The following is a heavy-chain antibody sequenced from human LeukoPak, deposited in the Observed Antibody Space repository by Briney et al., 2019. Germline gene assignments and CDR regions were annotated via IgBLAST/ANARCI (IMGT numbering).Heavy chain of an antibody. CDR1: DGSINTYY. D-gene: IGHD3-22*01. CDR2: IYHSGST. Sequence: PSETLSLTCTVSDGSINTYYWSWIRQPPGKGLEWIGHIYHSGSTNYNPSLKSRVTISVDKSKNQFSLKLNSVTAADTAGYYCSYGTWLHAYYYYYYMDVWGKGTTVTVSS. V-gene: IGHV4-59*12. CDR3: SYGTWLHAYYYYYYMDV. J-gene: IGHJ6*03.